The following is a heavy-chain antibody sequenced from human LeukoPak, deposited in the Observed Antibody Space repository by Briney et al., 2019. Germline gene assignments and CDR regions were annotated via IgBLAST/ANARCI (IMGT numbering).Heavy chain of an antibody. Sequence: ASVKVSCKASGGTFSSYAISWVRQAPGHGLEWMGGIIPIFGTANYAQKFQGRVTITADESTSTAYMELSSLRSEDTAVYYCARGNYDILTGYYRFFDYWGQGTLVTVSS. J-gene: IGHJ4*02. CDR2: IIPIFGTA. D-gene: IGHD3-9*01. CDR1: GGTFSSYA. CDR3: ARGNYDILTGYYRFFDY. V-gene: IGHV1-69*13.